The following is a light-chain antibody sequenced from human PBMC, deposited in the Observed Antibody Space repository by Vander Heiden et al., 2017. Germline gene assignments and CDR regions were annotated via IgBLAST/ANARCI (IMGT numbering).Light chain of an antibody. V-gene: IGKV3-20*01. J-gene: IGKJ5*01. CDR2: GAS. CDR1: QSVNTNF. CDR3: QQYGTSPVT. Sequence: ELVLTQSPDTLSLSPGERATLSCRASQSVNTNFLAWYQQKPGQAPRLLMSGASSRATGVPDRFSGSGSGTDFTLIISRLESEDCAVYFCQQYGTSPVTFGQGTRLELK.